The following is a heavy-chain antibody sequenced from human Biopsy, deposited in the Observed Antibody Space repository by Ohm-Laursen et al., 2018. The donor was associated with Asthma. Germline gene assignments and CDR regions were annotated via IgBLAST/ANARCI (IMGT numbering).Heavy chain of an antibody. V-gene: IGHV1-24*01. CDR3: GSDFPKDYVRYNFQF. CDR1: GSSLTDVS. J-gene: IGHJ4*02. CDR2: HDHEEGGA. Sequence: ASVKAPRKLSGSSLTDVSTDWVRQAPGQGLEWRGVHDHEEGGAANARRFPGRVTMTEDTSTDTAYLELCSLCSEDTAVYDCGSDFPKDYVRYNFQFWGQGTLVTVSS. D-gene: IGHD3-16*01.